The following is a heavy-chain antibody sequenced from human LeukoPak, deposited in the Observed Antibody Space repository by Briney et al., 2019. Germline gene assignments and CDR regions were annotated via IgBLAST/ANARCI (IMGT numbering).Heavy chain of an antibody. D-gene: IGHD3-22*01. CDR3: ARVKRGYYDSSGSAAWRYTRHQTFDY. CDR1: GGSISSSSYY. J-gene: IGHJ4*02. V-gene: IGHV4-39*07. CDR2: IYYSGST. Sequence: SETLSLTCTVSGGSISSSSYYWGWIRQPPGKGLEWIGSIYYSGSTYYNPSLKSRVTISVDTSKNQFSLKLSSVTAADTAVYYCARVKRGYYDSSGSAAWRYTRHQTFDYWGQGTLVTVSS.